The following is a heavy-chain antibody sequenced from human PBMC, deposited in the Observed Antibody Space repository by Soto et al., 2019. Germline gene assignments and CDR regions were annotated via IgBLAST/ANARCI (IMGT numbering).Heavy chain of an antibody. CDR1: GFTVDDYD. V-gene: IGHV3-9*01. CDR3: AKDMKWGGMTTIHYFDT. D-gene: IGHD4-17*01. Sequence: EVQLVESGGGLVQPGRSLRLSCAASGFTVDDYDMHWVRQAPGKGLEWVSGISWNSETIDYADSVKGRFTISRDNGKSSLFRQMNSLRPDDTALYYCAKDMKWGGMTTIHYFDTWGQGTLVTVSS. J-gene: IGHJ4*02. CDR2: ISWNSETI.